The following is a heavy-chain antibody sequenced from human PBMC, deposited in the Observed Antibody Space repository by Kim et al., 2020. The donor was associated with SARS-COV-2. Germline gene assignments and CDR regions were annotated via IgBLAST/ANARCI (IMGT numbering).Heavy chain of an antibody. CDR3: ARDLWAYGGNSFDH. V-gene: IGHV3-64*01. D-gene: IGHD2-21*01. J-gene: IGHJ4*02. Sequence: YVNSVKGRFTTSRDNSKNTLFLQMDSLRPEDTAVYYCARDLWAYGGNSFDHWGQGTLVTVSS.